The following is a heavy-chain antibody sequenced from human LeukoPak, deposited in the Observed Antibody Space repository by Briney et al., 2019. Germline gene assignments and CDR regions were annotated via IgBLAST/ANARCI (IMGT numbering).Heavy chain of an antibody. D-gene: IGHD6-19*01. J-gene: IGHJ4*02. CDR1: GFTVSSNY. CDR3: AKDARRTSGWYFFDY. CDR2: ISDSGSIT. V-gene: IGHV3-23*01. Sequence: GGSLRLSCAASGFTVSSNYMSWVRQAPGKGLEWVSVISDSGSITYYADSVKGRFTISRDNSKNTLFLQMNSLRAEDTAVYYCAKDARRTSGWYFFDYWGQGTLVTVSS.